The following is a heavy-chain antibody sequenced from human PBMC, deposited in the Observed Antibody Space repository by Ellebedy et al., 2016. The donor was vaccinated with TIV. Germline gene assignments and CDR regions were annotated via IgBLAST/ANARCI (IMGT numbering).Heavy chain of an antibody. CDR2: ISGYNGNT. CDR3: ARQDSSGWYYYYGMDV. V-gene: IGHV1-18*04. CDR1: GYNFTSYG. J-gene: IGHJ6*02. Sequence: ASVKVSCKTSGYNFTSYGISWVRQAPGQGLEWMGWISGYNGNTNYAQMLQGRVTMTTDTSTSTAYMELRSLRSDDTAVYYCARQDSSGWYYYYGMDVWGQGTTVIVSS. D-gene: IGHD6-19*01.